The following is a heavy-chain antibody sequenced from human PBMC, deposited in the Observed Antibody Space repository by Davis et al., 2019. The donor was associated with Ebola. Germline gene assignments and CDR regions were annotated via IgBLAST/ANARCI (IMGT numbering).Heavy chain of an antibody. CDR3: AKSGLSFGVVKYHYGMDV. D-gene: IGHD3-3*01. V-gene: IGHV3-21*04. J-gene: IGHJ6*04. CDR2: ISSSSSYI. CDR1: GFTFSSYA. Sequence: GGSLRLSCAASGFTFSSYAMSWVRQAPGKGLEWVSSISSSSSYIYYADSVKGRFTISRDNAKNSLYLQMNSLRAEDTAVYYCAKSGLSFGVVKYHYGMDVWGKGTTVTVSS.